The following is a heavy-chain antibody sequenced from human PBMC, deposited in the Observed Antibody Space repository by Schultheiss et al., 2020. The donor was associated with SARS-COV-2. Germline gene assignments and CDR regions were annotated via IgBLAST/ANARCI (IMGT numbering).Heavy chain of an antibody. D-gene: IGHD2-2*01. J-gene: IGHJ6*03. V-gene: IGHV1-46*01. CDR1: GYTFTSYG. CDR3: ARDGVPAAIYYYYYYYMDV. CDR2: INPSGGST. Sequence: ASVKVSCKASGYTFTSYGISWVRQAPGQGLEWMGIINPSGGSTSYAQKFQGRVTMTRDTSISTAYMELSRLRSDDTAVYYCARDGVPAAIYYYYYYYMDVWGKGTTVTVSS.